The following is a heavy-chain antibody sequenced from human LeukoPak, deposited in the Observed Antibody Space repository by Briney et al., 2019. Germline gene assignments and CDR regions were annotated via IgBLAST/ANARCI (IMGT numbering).Heavy chain of an antibody. Sequence: GGSLRPSCAGSGFIFNNYATHWVRQPPGKGLEWVSGISWNSGSIDYADSVKGRFTISRDNAKNSLYLQMNSLRVEDTAFYYCAKDNRRHYTSGPNPDSLHWGQGALVTVSS. D-gene: IGHD6-19*01. CDR2: ISWNSGSI. CDR1: GFIFNNYA. CDR3: AKDNRRHYTSGPNPDSLH. J-gene: IGHJ4*02. V-gene: IGHV3-9*01.